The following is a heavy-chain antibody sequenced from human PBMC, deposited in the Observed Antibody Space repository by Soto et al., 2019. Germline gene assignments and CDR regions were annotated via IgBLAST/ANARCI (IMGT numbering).Heavy chain of an antibody. V-gene: IGHV4-39*01. CDR3: ASQASPYYYYGMDV. J-gene: IGHJ6*02. CDR1: GGSISSSCYY. Sequence: SETLSLTCTVSGGSISSSCYYWGWIRQPPGKGLEWIGSIYYSGSTFYNPSLKSRVTISVDTSKNQFSLKLSSVTAADTAVFYCASQASPYYYYGMDVWGQGTTVTVSS. CDR2: IYYSGST.